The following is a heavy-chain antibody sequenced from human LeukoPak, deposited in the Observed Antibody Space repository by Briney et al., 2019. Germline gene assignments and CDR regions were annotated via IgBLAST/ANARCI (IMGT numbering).Heavy chain of an antibody. CDR2: INPNSGGT. CDR1: GYTFTGYY. J-gene: IGHJ6*02. CDR3: AREGGLVPAAIYYYGMDV. D-gene: IGHD2-2*01. Sequence: ASVKVSCKASGYTFTGYYMHWVRQAPGQGLEWMGRINPNSGGTNYAQKFQGRVTMTRDTSISTAYMELSRLGSDDTAVYYCAREGGLVPAAIYYYGMDVWGQGTTVTVSS. V-gene: IGHV1-2*06.